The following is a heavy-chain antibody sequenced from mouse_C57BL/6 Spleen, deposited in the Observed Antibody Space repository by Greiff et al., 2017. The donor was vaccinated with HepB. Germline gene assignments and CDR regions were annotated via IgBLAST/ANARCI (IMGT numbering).Heavy chain of an antibody. D-gene: IGHD1-1*01. CDR2: ISDGGSYT. J-gene: IGHJ1*03. V-gene: IGHV5-4*01. CDR1: GFTFSSYA. CDR3: ASEITTVVATDWYFDV. Sequence: EVQGVESGGGLVKPGGSLKLSCAASGFTFSSYAMSWVRQTPEKRLEWVATISDGGSYTYYPDNVKGRFTISRDNAKNTLYLEMSHLKSEDTAMYYCASEITTVVATDWYFDVWGTGTTVTVSS.